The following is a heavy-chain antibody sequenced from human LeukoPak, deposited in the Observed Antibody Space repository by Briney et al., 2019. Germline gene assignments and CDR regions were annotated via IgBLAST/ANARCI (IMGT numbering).Heavy chain of an antibody. V-gene: IGHV3-21*01. J-gene: IGHJ6*04. CDR1: GFTFTSYG. Sequence: GGSLRLSCAASGFTFTSYGMTWVRQAQGKGLEWASSISSSSSYIYYADSVKGRFTISRDNAKNSVYLQMNSLRAEDTAVYYCAELGITMIGGVWGKGTTVTISS. D-gene: IGHD3-10*02. CDR3: AELGITMIGGV. CDR2: ISSSSSYI.